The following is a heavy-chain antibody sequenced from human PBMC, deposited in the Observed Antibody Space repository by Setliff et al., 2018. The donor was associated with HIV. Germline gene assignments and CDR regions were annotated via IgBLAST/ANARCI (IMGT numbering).Heavy chain of an antibody. D-gene: IGHD6-13*01. CDR2: ITGSGGST. J-gene: IGHJ4*02. V-gene: IGHV3-23*01. CDR3: ARDREGTGSSWYYFDY. Sequence: GGSLRLSCAASGFTFSSYAMSWVRQAPGKGLEWVTGITGSGGSTYYADSVKGRFTISRDNAKNSLYMKMNSLRAEDTAVYYCARDREGTGSSWYYFDYWGQGTLVTVSS. CDR1: GFTFSSYA.